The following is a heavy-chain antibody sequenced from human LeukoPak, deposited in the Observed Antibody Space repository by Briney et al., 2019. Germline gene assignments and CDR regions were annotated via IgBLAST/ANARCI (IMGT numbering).Heavy chain of an antibody. D-gene: IGHD3-22*01. V-gene: IGHV4-4*07. J-gene: IGHJ4*02. CDR1: GGSISSYY. Sequence: SETLSLTCTVSGGSISSYYWSWIRQPAGKGLEWIGRIYTSGSTNYNPSLKSRVTMSVDTSKNQFSLKLSSVTAADTAVYYCARDGCYYDTSGYYYFDYWGQGTLVTVSS. CDR3: ARDGCYYDTSGYYYFDY. CDR2: IYTSGST.